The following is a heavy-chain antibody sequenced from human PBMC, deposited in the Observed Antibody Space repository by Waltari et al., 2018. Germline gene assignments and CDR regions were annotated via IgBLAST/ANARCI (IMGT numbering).Heavy chain of an antibody. V-gene: IGHV3-66*02. D-gene: IGHD5-18*01. CDR2: IYPAGST. J-gene: IGHJ4*02. CDR1: CCSVSTTH. CDR3: TTSRDEYTAMVFFDH. Sequence: DVQLVESVGGLVQPGGSLRLSCATSCCSVSTTHMSWVRQTPGKGLDWVSIIYPAGSTYNADSVVGRFTIYRDISQNTLHLQMNNLRPEDTAIYYCTTSRDEYTAMVFFDHWGQGTLVSVSS.